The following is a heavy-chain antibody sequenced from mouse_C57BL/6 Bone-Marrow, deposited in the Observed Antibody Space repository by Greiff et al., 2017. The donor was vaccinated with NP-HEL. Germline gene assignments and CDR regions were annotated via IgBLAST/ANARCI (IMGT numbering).Heavy chain of an antibody. D-gene: IGHD2-4*01. CDR2: ISNLAYSI. CDR1: GFTFSDYG. J-gene: IGHJ4*01. V-gene: IGHV5-15*01. CDR3: ARGSIYYDYHYYAMDY. Sequence: EVMLVESGGGLVQPGGSLKLSCAASGFTFSDYGMAWVRQAPRKGPEWVAFISNLAYSIYYADTVTGRFTISRENAKNTLYLEMSSLRSEDTAMYYCARGSIYYDYHYYAMDYWGQGTSGTVSS.